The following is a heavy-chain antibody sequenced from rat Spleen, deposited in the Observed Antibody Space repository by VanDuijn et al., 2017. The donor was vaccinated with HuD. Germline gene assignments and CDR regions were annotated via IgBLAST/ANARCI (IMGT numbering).Heavy chain of an antibody. V-gene: IGHV5-25*01. CDR2: ITSGGSNT. J-gene: IGHJ2*01. CDR3: AKYYYSSYDY. Sequence: EVQLVESGGGLVQPGRSLKLSCAASGFTFSSFAMAWVRQAPKKGLEWVATITSGGSNTYYPDSVKGRFTISRDNAKSTLYLQMDSLRSEDTATYYCAKYYYSSYDYWGQGVMVTVSS. CDR1: GFTFSSFA. D-gene: IGHD1-2*01.